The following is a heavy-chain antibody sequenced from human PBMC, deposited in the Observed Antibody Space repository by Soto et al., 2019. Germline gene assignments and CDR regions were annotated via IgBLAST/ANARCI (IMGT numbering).Heavy chain of an antibody. J-gene: IGHJ4*02. CDR1: GGSISSCY. CDR2: IYYSGST. Sequence: SSETLSHTCTVSGGSISSCYWSWIRQPPGKGLEWIGYIYYSGSTNYNPSLKSRVTISVDTSKNQFSLKLSSVTAADTAVYYCARQWDYGDYDWGYYFDYWGQGTLVNVS. D-gene: IGHD4-17*01. V-gene: IGHV4-59*08. CDR3: ARQWDYGDYDWGYYFDY.